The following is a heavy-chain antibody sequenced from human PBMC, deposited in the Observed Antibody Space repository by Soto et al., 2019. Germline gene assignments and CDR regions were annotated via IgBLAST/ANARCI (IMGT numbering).Heavy chain of an antibody. D-gene: IGHD1-26*01. CDR1: GFTFSSYS. Sequence: EVQLVESGGGLVQPGGSLRLSCAASGFTFSSYSMNWVRQAPGKGLEWVSYISSSSSTTYYADPVKGRFTISRDNAKNSLYLQMNSLRAEDTAVYYCAREEGLLNWFDPWGQGTLVTVSS. J-gene: IGHJ5*02. CDR2: ISSSSSTT. V-gene: IGHV3-48*01. CDR3: AREEGLLNWFDP.